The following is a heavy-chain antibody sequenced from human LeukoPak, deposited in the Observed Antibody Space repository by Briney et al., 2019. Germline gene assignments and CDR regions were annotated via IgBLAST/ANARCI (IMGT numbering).Heavy chain of an antibody. D-gene: IGHD3-10*01. Sequence: PGGSLRLSCAASGFTFSSYAMSWVRQAPGKGLEWVSAISGSGGSTYYADSVKGRFTISRDNSKNTLYLQMNSLRAEDTAVYYCARRGGDEGSFDYWGQGTLVTVSS. CDR2: ISGSGGST. V-gene: IGHV3-23*01. CDR1: GFTFSSYA. J-gene: IGHJ4*02. CDR3: ARRGGDEGSFDY.